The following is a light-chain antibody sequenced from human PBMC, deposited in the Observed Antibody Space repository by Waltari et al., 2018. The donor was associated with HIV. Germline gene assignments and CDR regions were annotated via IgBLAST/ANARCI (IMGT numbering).Light chain of an antibody. V-gene: IGKV1-5*03. CDR2: KAS. Sequence: IQMTHSPSALSASVGDRVTITCRASQTITYWLAWYQQKPGKAPKLLIYKASTLQSGVPSRFSGSGSGTDFTLTISNLQPDDFATYYCQQYNSYPYTFGQGTKLEIK. CDR1: QTITYW. CDR3: QQYNSYPYT. J-gene: IGKJ2*01.